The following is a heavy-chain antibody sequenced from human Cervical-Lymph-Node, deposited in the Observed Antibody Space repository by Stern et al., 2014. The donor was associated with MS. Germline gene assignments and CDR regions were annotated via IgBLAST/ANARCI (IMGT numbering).Heavy chain of an antibody. CDR3: AFGGRSGYPKHFDP. V-gene: IGHV1-69*01. D-gene: IGHD5-12*01. CDR2: VTPIFATA. J-gene: IGHJ5*02. Sequence: MQLVESGAEVKKPGSSVKVSCKASGGTFSTYSISWVRQAPGQGLEWMGGVTPIFATANYAQKFHGRVTIPADDSTSTAYMELSSLRSEDTAVYYCAFGGRSGYPKHFDPWGQGTVVTVSS. CDR1: GGTFSTYS.